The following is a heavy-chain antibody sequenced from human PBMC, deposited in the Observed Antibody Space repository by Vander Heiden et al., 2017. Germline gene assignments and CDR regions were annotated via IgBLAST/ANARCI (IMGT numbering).Heavy chain of an antibody. CDR1: GFNSSYSA. CDR2: RSGSGNDA. D-gene: IGHD3-10*01. CDR3: AKEGLWYGGNWFDP. V-gene: IGHV3-23*04. Sequence: EVQLVESGGGLVQPGGYLRVSCAASGFNSSYSAMTCVRKAPGKGLEGASTRSGSGNDADYAGSVKGRFIISRDNSKNTLYLKMNSLRAGDTALYYCAKEGLWYGGNWFDPWGQGTLVTVSS. J-gene: IGHJ5*01.